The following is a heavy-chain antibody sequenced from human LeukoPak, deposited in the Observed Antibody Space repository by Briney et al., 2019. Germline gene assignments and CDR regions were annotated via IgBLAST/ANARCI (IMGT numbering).Heavy chain of an antibody. J-gene: IGHJ4*02. Sequence: GASVKVSCKASVYTFTGYYMHWVRQAPGQGLEWMGRINPNSGGTNYAQKFQGRVTMTRDTSISTAYMELSRLRSDDTAVYYCARDRYYYDSSGSFDYWGQGTLVTVSS. CDR3: ARDRYYYDSSGSFDY. CDR2: INPNSGGT. D-gene: IGHD3-22*01. V-gene: IGHV1-2*06. CDR1: VYTFTGYY.